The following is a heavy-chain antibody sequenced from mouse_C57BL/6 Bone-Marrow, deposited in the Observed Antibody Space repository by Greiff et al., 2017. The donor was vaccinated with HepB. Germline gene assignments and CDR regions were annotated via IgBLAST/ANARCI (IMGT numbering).Heavy chain of an antibody. CDR1: GFTFSNYW. D-gene: IGHD2-2*01. Sequence: EVKLEESGGGLVQPGGSMKLSCVASGFTFSNYWMNWVRQSPEKGLEWVAQIRLKSDNYATHYAESVKGRFTISRDDSKSSVYLQMNNLRAEDTGIYYCTDGYEDYYAMDYWGQGTSVTVSS. V-gene: IGHV6-3*01. CDR2: IRLKSDNYAT. J-gene: IGHJ4*01. CDR3: TDGYEDYYAMDY.